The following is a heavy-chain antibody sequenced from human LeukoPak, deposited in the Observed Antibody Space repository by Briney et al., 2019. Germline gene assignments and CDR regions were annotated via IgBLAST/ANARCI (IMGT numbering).Heavy chain of an antibody. J-gene: IGHJ4*02. CDR1: GFTFDGYG. V-gene: IGHV3-20*01. CDR2: INWNGGST. CDR3: ARSVYRSGWYYFDY. Sequence: PGGSLRLSCAASGFTFDGYGMSWVRQAPGKGLEWVSGINWNGGSTGYADSVKGRFTISRDNAKNSLYLQMNSLRAEDTALYHCARSVYRSGWYYFDYWGQGTLVTVSS. D-gene: IGHD6-19*01.